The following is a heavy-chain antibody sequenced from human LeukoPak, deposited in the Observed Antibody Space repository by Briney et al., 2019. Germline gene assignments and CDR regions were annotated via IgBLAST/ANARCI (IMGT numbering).Heavy chain of an antibody. CDR3: ARGGYNWNLKSWGYFDY. CDR1: GFTFTSYY. Sequence: ASVKVSCKASGFTFTSYYMHWVRQAPGQGLEWMGIINPSGGSTNYAQKFQGRVTMTRDMSTSTVYMELSSLRSEDTAMYYCARGGYNWNLKSWGYFDYWGQGTLVTVSS. D-gene: IGHD1-20*01. CDR2: INPSGGST. V-gene: IGHV1-46*01. J-gene: IGHJ4*02.